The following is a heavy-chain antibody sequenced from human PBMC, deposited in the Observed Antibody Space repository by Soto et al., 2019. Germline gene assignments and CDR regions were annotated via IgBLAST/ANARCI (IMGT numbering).Heavy chain of an antibody. Sequence: GGSLRLSCLGSGFTFSTYAMNWVRQAPGKGLEWISTISGSGGTTYYSDSVKGRFTISRDNSKNTLYLQMSALTVEDTAMYYCAKNSDRPPPKTHFPNWGQGALVTVSS. CDR3: AKNSDRPPPKTHFPN. V-gene: IGHV3-23*01. CDR2: ISGSGGTT. D-gene: IGHD3-3*02. J-gene: IGHJ4*02. CDR1: GFTFSTYA.